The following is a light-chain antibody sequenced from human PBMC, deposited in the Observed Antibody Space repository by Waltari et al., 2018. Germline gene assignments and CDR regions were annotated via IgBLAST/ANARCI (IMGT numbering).Light chain of an antibody. CDR1: NIGSKA. CDR3: QVWDTSNDHVV. CDR2: DDR. V-gene: IGLV3-21*02. Sequence: SYVLTQSPSVSVAPGQTTRIICGGNNIGSKAVHWHQQKPGQAPVLVVYDDRDRPAGIPERFSGSNSGNTATLTISGVAAGDEADYYCQVWDTSNDHVVFGGGTKLTVL. J-gene: IGLJ2*01.